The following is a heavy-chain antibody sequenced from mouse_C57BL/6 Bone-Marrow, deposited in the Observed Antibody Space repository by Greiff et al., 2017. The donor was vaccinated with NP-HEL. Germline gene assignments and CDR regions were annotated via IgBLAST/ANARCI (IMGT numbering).Heavy chain of an antibody. J-gene: IGHJ2*01. Sequence: QVQLQQSGAELVKPGASVKLSCKASGYTFTEYTIHWVKQRSGQGLEWIGWFYPGSGSIKYNEKFKDKATLTADKSSSTVYMALSRLTSEDSAVYFCARHERVYDGYLYYFDYWGQGTTLTVSS. CDR2: FYPGSGSI. CDR1: GYTFTEYT. D-gene: IGHD2-3*01. CDR3: ARHERVYDGYLYYFDY. V-gene: IGHV1-62-2*01.